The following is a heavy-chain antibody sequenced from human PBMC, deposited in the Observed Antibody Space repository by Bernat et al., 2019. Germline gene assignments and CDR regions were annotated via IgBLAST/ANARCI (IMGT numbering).Heavy chain of an antibody. D-gene: IGHD6-13*01. CDR2: IYSGGST. CDR1: GFTVSSNY. Sequence: EVQLVESGGGLIQPGGSLRLSCAASGFTVSSNYMSWVRQAPGKGLEWVSVIYSGGSTYYADSVKGRFTISRDNSKNTLYLQMNSLRDEDTAVYYCARPISSSWYGALDYWGQGTLVTVSS. J-gene: IGHJ4*02. V-gene: IGHV3-53*01. CDR3: ARPISSSWYGALDY.